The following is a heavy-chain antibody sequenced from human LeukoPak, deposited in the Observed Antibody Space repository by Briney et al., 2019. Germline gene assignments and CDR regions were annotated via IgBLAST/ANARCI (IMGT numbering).Heavy chain of an antibody. CDR3: GINSGDYRPDS. D-gene: IGHD4-17*01. Sequence: LSETLSLTCTVSGGSITSYYWSWIRQPPGKGLEWIGYIYYSGSNSYNPSLKSRATMSVDTSKNQFSRMLTSVTAAYTAVYYCGINSGDYRPDSWGQGTLV. V-gene: IGHV4-59*01. CDR2: IYYSGSN. CDR1: GGSITSYY. J-gene: IGHJ4*02.